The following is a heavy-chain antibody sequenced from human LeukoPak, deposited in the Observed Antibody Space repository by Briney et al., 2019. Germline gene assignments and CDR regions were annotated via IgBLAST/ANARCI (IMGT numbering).Heavy chain of an antibody. Sequence: ASVKVSCKASGGTFSSYAISWVRQAPGQGLEWMGGIIPIFGTANYAQKFQGRVTITADESTSTAYMELSSLRSEDTAVYYCARGGRMYYYGSGSYYNDYYYYYYMDVWGKGTTVTISS. J-gene: IGHJ6*03. CDR2: IIPIFGTA. CDR1: GGTFSSYA. V-gene: IGHV1-69*13. D-gene: IGHD3-10*01. CDR3: ARGGRMYYYGSGSYYNDYYYYYYMDV.